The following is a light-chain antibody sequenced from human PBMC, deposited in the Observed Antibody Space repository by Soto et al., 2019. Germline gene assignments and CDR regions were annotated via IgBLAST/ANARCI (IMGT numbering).Light chain of an antibody. J-gene: IGKJ5*01. V-gene: IGKV3-15*01. CDR3: QQYNNWPAIT. CDR1: QSIRSN. Sequence: EIVMTQSPVTLSVSPGERATLSCRASQSIRSNLAWYQQKPGQPPRLLIYGAPARATGIPARFSGSGSGTEFTLTISSLQSEDFAVYYCQQYNNWPAITFGQGTRLEI. CDR2: GAP.